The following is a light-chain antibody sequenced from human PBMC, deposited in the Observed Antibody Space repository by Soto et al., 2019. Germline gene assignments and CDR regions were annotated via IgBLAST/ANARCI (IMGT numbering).Light chain of an antibody. J-gene: IGLJ3*02. CDR2: EGT. Sequence: QSALTQPASVSGSPGQSITISCSGTSSDFGGYNVVSCYQQHPGKAPKLIIYEGTKRPSGVSNRFSGSKSGNAASLTISGLQTEDEADYYCCSYADTSTFWVVFGGGTKVTVL. V-gene: IGLV2-23*03. CDR3: CSYADTSTFWVV. CDR1: SSDFGGYNV.